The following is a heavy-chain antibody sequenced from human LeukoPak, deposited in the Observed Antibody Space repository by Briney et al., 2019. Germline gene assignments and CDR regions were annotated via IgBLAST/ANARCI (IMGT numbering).Heavy chain of an antibody. CDR3: AKYVVIVPGGTRALGY. D-gene: IGHD6-13*01. J-gene: IGHJ4*02. V-gene: IGHV3-23*01. CDR1: GFTFSNYA. Sequence: PGGSQRLSCAASGFTFSNYAMTWVRQAPGKGLEWVSVIGSDSGGIQYADSVKGRFTISRDNSKNTLYLQMSSLRAEDTAVYYCAKYVVIVPGGTRALGYWGQGTLVTVSS. CDR2: IGSDSGGI.